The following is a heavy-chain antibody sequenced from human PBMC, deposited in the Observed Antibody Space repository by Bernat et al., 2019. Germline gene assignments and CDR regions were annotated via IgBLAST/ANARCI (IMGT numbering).Heavy chain of an antibody. Sequence: QITLKESGPTLVKPTQTLTLTCTFSGFSLSTSGVGVGWIRQPPGKALEWLALIYWDDDKRYRPSLKSRLTITKDTSKNQVVLTMTNMDPVDTATYYCAHISPGVVGSATFNWFDPWGQGTLVTVSS. CDR2: IYWDDDK. V-gene: IGHV2-5*02. CDR1: GFSLSTSGVG. CDR3: AHISPGVVGSATFNWFDP. D-gene: IGHD2-21*01. J-gene: IGHJ5*02.